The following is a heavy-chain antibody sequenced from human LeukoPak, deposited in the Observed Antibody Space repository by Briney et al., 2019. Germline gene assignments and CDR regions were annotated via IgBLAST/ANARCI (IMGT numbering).Heavy chain of an antibody. CDR3: ARANWNGDYYYYVDV. V-gene: IGHV1-69*05. D-gene: IGHD1-1*01. J-gene: IGHJ6*03. CDR2: IIPIFGTA. Sequence: SVKVSCKASGGTFSSYAISWVRQAPGQGLEWMGRIIPIFGTANYAQKFQGRVTITTDESTSTAYMELSSLRSEDTAVYYCARANWNGDYYYYVDVWGKGTTVTVSS. CDR1: GGTFSSYA.